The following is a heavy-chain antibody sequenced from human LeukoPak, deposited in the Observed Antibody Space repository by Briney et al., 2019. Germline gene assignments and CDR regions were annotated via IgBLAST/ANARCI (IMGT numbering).Heavy chain of an antibody. V-gene: IGHV5-51*01. D-gene: IGHD1-14*01. CDR2: TYPGDSDT. Sequence: GESLKISCKGSGYSFTNYWIGWVRQMPGKGLEWMGITYPGDSDTRYSPSFQGQVTISADKSISTAYLQWSSLKASATAMYYCARHNPVRGFDYWGQGTLVTVSS. CDR1: GYSFTNYW. J-gene: IGHJ4*02. CDR3: ARHNPVRGFDY.